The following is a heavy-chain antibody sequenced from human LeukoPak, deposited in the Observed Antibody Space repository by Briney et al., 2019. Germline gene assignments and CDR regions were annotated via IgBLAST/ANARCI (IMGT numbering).Heavy chain of an antibody. V-gene: IGHV1-2*02. D-gene: IGHD6-19*01. Sequence: ASVRVSCKASGYTFTGYYMHWVRQAPGQGLEWMGWINPNSGGTNYAQKLQGRVTMTRDTSISTAYMELSRLRSDDTAVYYCARGFAVAGTREKNFDYWGQGTMVTVSS. CDR3: ARGFAVAGTREKNFDY. CDR2: INPNSGGT. J-gene: IGHJ4*02. CDR1: GYTFTGYY.